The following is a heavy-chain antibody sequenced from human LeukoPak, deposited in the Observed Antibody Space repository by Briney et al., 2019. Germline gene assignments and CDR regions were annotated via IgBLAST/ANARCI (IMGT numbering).Heavy chain of an antibody. V-gene: IGHV4-59*12. CDR2: IYYSGST. CDR1: GGSISSYY. J-gene: IGHJ4*02. CDR3: ALYDYAWGSNDY. D-gene: IGHD3-16*01. Sequence: SETLSLTCTVSGGSISSYYWSWIRQPPGKGLEWIGYIYYSGSTNYNPSLKSRVTISVDTSKNQFSLKLSSVTAADTAVYYCALYDYAWGSNDYWGQGTLVTVSS.